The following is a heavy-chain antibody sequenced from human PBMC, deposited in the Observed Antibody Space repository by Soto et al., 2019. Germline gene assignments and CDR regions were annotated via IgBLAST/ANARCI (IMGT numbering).Heavy chain of an antibody. CDR2: ISANNGNT. Sequence: ASVKVSCKASGYTFTSYGINWVRQAPGQGLEWMGWISANNGNTHYAQKLQGRVTMTTDTSTSTAYMELSSLRSEDTAVYYCARGTLRLRGHNWFDPWGQGTLVTVSS. CDR3: ARGTLRLRGHNWFDP. D-gene: IGHD3-3*01. J-gene: IGHJ5*02. V-gene: IGHV1-18*01. CDR1: GYTFTSYG.